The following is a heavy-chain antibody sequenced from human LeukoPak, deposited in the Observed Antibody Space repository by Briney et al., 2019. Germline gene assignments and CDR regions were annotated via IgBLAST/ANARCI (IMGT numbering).Heavy chain of an antibody. J-gene: IGHJ4*02. D-gene: IGHD2-2*01. V-gene: IGHV3-30*04. CDR2: ISYDGSNK. Sequence: GGSLRLSCAASGFTLSSYAMSWVRQAPGKGLEWVAVISYDGSNKYYADSVKGRFTISRDNSKNTLYLQMNSLRAEDTAVFYCARDHRGYGDPRAMLFDYWGQGTLVTVSS. CDR3: ARDHRGYGDPRAMLFDY. CDR1: GFTLSSYA.